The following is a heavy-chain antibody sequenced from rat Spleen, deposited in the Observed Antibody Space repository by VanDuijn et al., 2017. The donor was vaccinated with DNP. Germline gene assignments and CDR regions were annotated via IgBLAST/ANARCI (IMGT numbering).Heavy chain of an antibody. J-gene: IGHJ2*01. Sequence: EVQLQESGSGLVKPSQSLSLTCSVTGYSITSSYRWNWIRKFPGNKLEWMGYINTAGSTNYNPSLKSRISISRDTSKNQFFLQVNSVTTEDTATYYCVRSGIGYGYDWGQGVMVTVSS. V-gene: IGHV3-3*01. D-gene: IGHD1-7*01. CDR3: VRSGIGYGYD. CDR2: INTAGST. CDR1: GYSITSSYR.